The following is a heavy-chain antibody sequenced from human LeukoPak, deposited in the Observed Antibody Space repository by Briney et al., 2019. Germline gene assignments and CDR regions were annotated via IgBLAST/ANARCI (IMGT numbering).Heavy chain of an antibody. D-gene: IGHD6-13*01. Sequence: PGGSLRLSCAASGFTFSSYAMHWVRQAPGKGLEWVAVISYDGSNKYYADSVNGRFTISRDNSKNTLYLQMNSLRAEDTAVYYCARSPASSWYESLNIYYYYYYGMDVWGKGTTVTVSS. CDR3: ARSPASSWYESLNIYYYYYYGMDV. J-gene: IGHJ6*04. CDR1: GFTFSSYA. V-gene: IGHV3-30*04. CDR2: ISYDGSNK.